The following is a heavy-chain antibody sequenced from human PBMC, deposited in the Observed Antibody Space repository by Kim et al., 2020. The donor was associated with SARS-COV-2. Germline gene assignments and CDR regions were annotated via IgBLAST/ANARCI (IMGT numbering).Heavy chain of an antibody. CDR3: ARDATGSYDY. CDR2: A. Sequence: AEYVASVQGRFIISRDSSEDSLYLQINNLKTEDTAVYYCARDATGSYDYWGQGTLVIVSS. D-gene: IGHD1-26*01. J-gene: IGHJ4*02. V-gene: IGHV3-72*01.